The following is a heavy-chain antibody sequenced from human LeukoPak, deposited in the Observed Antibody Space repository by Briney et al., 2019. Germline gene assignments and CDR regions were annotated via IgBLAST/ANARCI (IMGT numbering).Heavy chain of an antibody. V-gene: IGHV4-30-2*01. CDR3: ASSPNGYGDLNFDY. J-gene: IGHJ4*02. Sequence: PSETLSLTCAVSGGSISSGGYSWSWIRQPPGKGLEWIGYIYHSGSTYYNPSLKSRVTISVDRSKNQFSLKLSSVTAADTAVYYCASSPNGYGDLNFDYWGQGTLVTVSS. CDR2: IYHSGST. D-gene: IGHD4-17*01. CDR1: GGSISSGGYS.